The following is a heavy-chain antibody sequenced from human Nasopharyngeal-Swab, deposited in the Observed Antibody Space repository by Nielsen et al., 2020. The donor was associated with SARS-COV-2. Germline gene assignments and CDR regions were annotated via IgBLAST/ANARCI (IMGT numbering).Heavy chain of an antibody. CDR3: AKDLRGPYFF. Sequence: GESLKISCAASGFTFSISAMSWVRQAPGKGLEWVAAIVGSGDISGSGGNTYYADSVKGRFTISRDNSKNTLSLQMNSLRAEDTAVYYCAKDLRGPYFFWGQGTLVTVSS. V-gene: IGHV3-23*01. CDR2: IVGSGDISGSGGNT. CDR1: GFTFSISA. J-gene: IGHJ4*02. D-gene: IGHD2/OR15-2a*01.